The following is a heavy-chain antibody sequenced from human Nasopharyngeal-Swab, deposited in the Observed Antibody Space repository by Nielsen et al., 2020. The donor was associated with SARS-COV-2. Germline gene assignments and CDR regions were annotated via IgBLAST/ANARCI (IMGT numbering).Heavy chain of an antibody. Sequence: VRQMPGKGLAWVGRIKSSTDGGTTDYIAPVKGRFNISRDDSKNTLYLQMASLKTEDTAVYYCAADDVGSFSWGQGTLVTVSS. CDR2: IKSSTDGGTT. CDR3: AADDVGSFS. J-gene: IGHJ5*02. D-gene: IGHD1-1*01. V-gene: IGHV3-15*01.